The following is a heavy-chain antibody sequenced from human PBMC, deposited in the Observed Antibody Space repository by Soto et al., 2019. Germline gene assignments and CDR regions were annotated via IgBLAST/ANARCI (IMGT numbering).Heavy chain of an antibody. Sequence: EVQLLESGGGLVQPGGSLRLSCAASGLTFSSYAMSWVRQAPGKGLEWVSAISGSGGSTYYADSVKGRFTISRDNSKNTLYLQVNSLRAEDTAVYYCAKTSNNYYHYYDMDVWGQGTTVSVSS. CDR2: ISGSGGST. CDR1: GLTFSSYA. D-gene: IGHD4-4*01. V-gene: IGHV3-23*01. CDR3: AKTSNNYYHYYDMDV. J-gene: IGHJ6*02.